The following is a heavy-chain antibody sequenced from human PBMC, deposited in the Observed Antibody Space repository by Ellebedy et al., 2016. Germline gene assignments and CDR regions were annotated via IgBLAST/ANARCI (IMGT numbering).Heavy chain of an antibody. J-gene: IGHJ6*04. CDR3: ARGSITVFGGVDV. CDR1: GFTFSDYY. CDR2: ISSASSYT. D-gene: IGHD3-3*01. V-gene: IGHV3-11*06. Sequence: GGSLRLSXAASGFTFSDYYMSWIRQAPGKGLEWLAYISSASSYTKYAESVKGRFTISRDNAKNTLYLQMNSLRAEDTAVYYCARGSITVFGGVDVWGKGTTVTVSS.